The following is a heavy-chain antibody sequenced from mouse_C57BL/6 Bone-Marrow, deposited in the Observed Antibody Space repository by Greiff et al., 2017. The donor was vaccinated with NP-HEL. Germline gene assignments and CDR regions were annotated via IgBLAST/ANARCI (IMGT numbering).Heavy chain of an antibody. Sequence: EVQLVESGGDLVKPGGSLKLSCAASGFTFSSYGMSWVRQTPDKRLEWVATISSGGSYTYYPDSVKGRFTISRDNAKNTLYLQMSSLKSEDTAMYYCASLLGFDYWGQGTTLTVSS. J-gene: IGHJ2*01. CDR3: ASLLGFDY. CDR2: ISSGGSYT. D-gene: IGHD2-10*01. CDR1: GFTFSSYG. V-gene: IGHV5-6*01.